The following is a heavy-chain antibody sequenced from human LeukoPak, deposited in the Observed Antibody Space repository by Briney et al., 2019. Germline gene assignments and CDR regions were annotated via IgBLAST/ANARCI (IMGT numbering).Heavy chain of an antibody. J-gene: IGHJ4*02. Sequence: GGSLRLSCAASGFTFNTYAMNWVRQAPGKGLEWVSYITSTRSHIYYADSVKGRFTISRDNAKNSLYLQMNSLRAEDTAVYYCARDRGAATGTVSLDCWGQGTLVTVSS. CDR3: ARDRGAATGTVSLDC. CDR1: GFTFNTYA. D-gene: IGHD1-1*01. CDR2: ITSTRSHI. V-gene: IGHV3-21*01.